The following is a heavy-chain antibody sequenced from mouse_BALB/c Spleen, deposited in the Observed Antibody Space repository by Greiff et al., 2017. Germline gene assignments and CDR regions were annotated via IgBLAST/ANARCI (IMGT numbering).Heavy chain of an antibody. CDR3: ARDPQGRCAY. D-gene: IGHD3-3*01. Sequence: VKLVESGPGLVAPSQSLSITCTVSGFSLTSYGVHWVRQPPGKGLEWMGVIWAGGSTNYNSALMSRLSISKDNSTSQVFLQMNSLQTDDTAVYYCARDPQGRCAYWGQGTLVTVSA. CDR1: GFSLTSYG. J-gene: IGHJ3*01. V-gene: IGHV2-9*02. CDR2: IWAGGST.